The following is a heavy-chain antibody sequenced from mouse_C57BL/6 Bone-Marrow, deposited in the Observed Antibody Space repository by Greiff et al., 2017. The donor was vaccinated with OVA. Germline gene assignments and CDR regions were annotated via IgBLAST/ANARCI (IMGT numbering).Heavy chain of an antibody. V-gene: IGHV1-50*01. J-gene: IGHJ2*01. CDR2: IDPSDSYT. CDR3: ARTLGQGRRVFDY. CDR1: GYTFTSYW. Sequence: QVQLQQSGAELVKPGASVKLSCKASGYTFTSYWMQWVKQRPGQGLEWIGEIDPSDSYTNYNQKFKGKATLTVDQSSSTAYMQLSSLTSEDSAVYYCARTLGQGRRVFDYWGQGTTLTVSS. D-gene: IGHD4-1*01.